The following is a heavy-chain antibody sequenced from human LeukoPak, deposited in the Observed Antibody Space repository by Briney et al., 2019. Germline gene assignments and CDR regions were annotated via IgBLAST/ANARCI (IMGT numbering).Heavy chain of an antibody. CDR2: ISGSGGST. V-gene: IGHV3-23*01. CDR3: AKQIGYCSECSCYLPY. CDR1: GFTFSSYA. D-gene: IGHD2-15*01. J-gene: IGHJ4*02. Sequence: GGSLRLSCAASGFTFSSYAMSWVRQAPGKGLEWVSAISGSGGSTYYADSVKGRFTISRDNSKNTLYLQMNSLRAEDTAVYYCAKQIGYCSECSCYLPYWGQGTLVTGSS.